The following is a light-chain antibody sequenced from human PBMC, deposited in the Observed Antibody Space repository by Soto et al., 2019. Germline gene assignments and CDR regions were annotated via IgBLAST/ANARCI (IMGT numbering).Light chain of an antibody. V-gene: IGLV1-44*01. CDR1: SSNIGSNT. Sequence: QSVLTQPPSASGTPGQRVTISCTGSSSNIGSNTVNWYQQLPGTAPKLLIYSNYQRPSGVPDRFSGSTSGTSASLAISGLQSEDEADYYCAAWDEILNGPVVGTGTKVTVL. J-gene: IGLJ1*01. CDR3: AAWDEILNGPV. CDR2: SNY.